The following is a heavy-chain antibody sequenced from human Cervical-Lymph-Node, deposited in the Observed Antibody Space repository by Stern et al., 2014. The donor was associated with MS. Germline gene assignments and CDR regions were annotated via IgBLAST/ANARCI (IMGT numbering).Heavy chain of an antibody. J-gene: IGHJ4*02. CDR1: GYTFTNFY. V-gene: IGHV1-46*01. Sequence: VQLLESGAEVKKPGASVKVSCKASGYTFTNFYMHWVRQAPGQGLEWMGIINPSGGSTSYAQKFQGRVTMTRDTSTSTAYLELTSLRSEDTAVFYCARGRELLSLDYWGQGTLVTVSS. D-gene: IGHD1-26*01. CDR2: INPSGGST. CDR3: ARGRELLSLDY.